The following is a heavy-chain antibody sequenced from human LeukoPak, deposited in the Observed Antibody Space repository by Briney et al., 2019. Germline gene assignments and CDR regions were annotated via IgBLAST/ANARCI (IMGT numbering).Heavy chain of an antibody. CDR2: INHSGST. Sequence: KASETLSLTCAVYGGSFSGYYWSWLRQPPGKGLEWIGEINHSGSTNYNPSLKSRVTISVDTSKNQFSLKLSSVTAADTAVYYCARGSSGWFRRVYNWFDPWGQGTLVTVSS. D-gene: IGHD6-19*01. J-gene: IGHJ5*02. V-gene: IGHV4-34*01. CDR3: ARGSSGWFRRVYNWFDP. CDR1: GGSFSGYY.